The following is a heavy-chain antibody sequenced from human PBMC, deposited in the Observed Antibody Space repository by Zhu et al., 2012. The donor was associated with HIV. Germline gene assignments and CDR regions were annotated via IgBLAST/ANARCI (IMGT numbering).Heavy chain of an antibody. Sequence: QVQLQESGPGLVKPSETLSLTCAVSGYSISSGYYWGWIRQPPGKGLEWIGIIYHSGSTYYNPSLKSRVTISIDSSKNQFSLRLSSVIAADTAVYYCARSIYYYDSSGYYXDAFDIWGQRDNGHRLF. CDR1: GYSISSGYY. CDR3: ARSIYYYDSSGYYXDAFDI. V-gene: IGHV4-38-2*01. CDR2: IYHSGST. D-gene: IGHD3-22*01. J-gene: IGHJ3*02.